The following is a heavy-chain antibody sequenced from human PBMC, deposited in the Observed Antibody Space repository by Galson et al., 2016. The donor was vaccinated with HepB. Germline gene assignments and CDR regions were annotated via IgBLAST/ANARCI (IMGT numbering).Heavy chain of an antibody. Sequence: SLRLSCAVSGFTFSNYAMHWVRQAPGKGLGWVAVTDGTNKYYADSVKGRFTISRDDSTSTLYLQMDRLRAEDTGVYYCSTAPIVGVPDYFDYWGQGTLVTVSS. CDR3: STAPIVGVPDYFDY. D-gene: IGHD1-26*01. V-gene: IGHV3-30-3*01. CDR2: TDGTNK. J-gene: IGHJ4*02. CDR1: GFTFSNYA.